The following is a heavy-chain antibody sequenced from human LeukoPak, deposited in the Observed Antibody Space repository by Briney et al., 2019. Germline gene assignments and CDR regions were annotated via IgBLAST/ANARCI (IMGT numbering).Heavy chain of an antibody. J-gene: IGHJ4*02. V-gene: IGHV3-21*01. CDR3: ARIGAGSSRDY. D-gene: IGHD6-13*01. CDR1: GFTFSNFA. Sequence: GESLRLSCAASGFTFSNFAMTWVRQAPGKGLEWVSSIVGSSSNYYADSLKGRFTISRDNAKNSLYLQMNSLRAEDTAVYYCARIGAGSSRDYWGQGTLVTVS. CDR2: IVGSSSN.